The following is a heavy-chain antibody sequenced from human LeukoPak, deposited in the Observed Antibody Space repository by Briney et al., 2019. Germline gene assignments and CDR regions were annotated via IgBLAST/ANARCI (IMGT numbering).Heavy chain of an antibody. CDR3: ARHGVGAAAGSALDY. CDR1: GYTFTSYG. CDR2: ISAYNGNT. J-gene: IGHJ4*02. V-gene: IGHV1-18*01. Sequence: ASVKVSYKASGYTFTSYGISWVRQAPGQGLEWMGWISAYNGNTNYAQKLQGRVTMTTDTSTSTAYMELRSLRSDDTAVYYCARHGVGAAAGSALDYWGQGTLVTVSS. D-gene: IGHD6-13*01.